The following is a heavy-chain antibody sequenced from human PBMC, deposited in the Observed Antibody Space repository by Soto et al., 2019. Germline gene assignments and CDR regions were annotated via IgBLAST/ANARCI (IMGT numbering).Heavy chain of an antibody. CDR2: IYFSGST. D-gene: IGHD6-13*01. CDR3: ARDSHSQQPNHRWGGGYMDV. V-gene: IGHV4-31*11. Sequence: QLPLQESGPGLVKPSQTLSLTCAVSGGSISNGGYYWSWIRQHPGKGLEWFGSIYFSGSTYYNPSLKSRVTRSAATPKNQCSRKLSSVTAADTAVYYCARDSHSQQPNHRWGGGYMDVWGKGTTVTVSS. CDR1: GGSISNGGYY. J-gene: IGHJ6*03.